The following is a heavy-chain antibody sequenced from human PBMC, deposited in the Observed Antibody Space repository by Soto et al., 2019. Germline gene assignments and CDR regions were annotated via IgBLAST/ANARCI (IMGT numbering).Heavy chain of an antibody. D-gene: IGHD6-19*01. CDR3: ARGISRGSGWYFGWFDP. V-gene: IGHV1-3*01. J-gene: IGHJ5*02. Sequence: GASVKVSCKASGDTFTSYAMHWVRQAPGQRLEWMGWINAGNGNTKYSQKFQGRVTITRDTSASTAYMELSSLRSEDTAVYYCARGISRGSGWYFGWFDPWGQGTLVTVSS. CDR2: INAGNGNT. CDR1: GDTFTSYA.